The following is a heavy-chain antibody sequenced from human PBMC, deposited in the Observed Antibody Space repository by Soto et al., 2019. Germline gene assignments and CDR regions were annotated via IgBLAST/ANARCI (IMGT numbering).Heavy chain of an antibody. CDR2: ISSSSSYI. V-gene: IGHV3-21*01. D-gene: IGHD3-22*01. CDR1: GFTFSSYS. CDR3: ARDWVDSSGYYSLVEY. Sequence: EVQLVESGGGLVKPGGSLRLSCAASGFTFSSYSMNWVRQAPGKGLEWVSSISSSSSYIYYADSVKGRFTISRDNAKNSLYLQMNSLRAEDTAVYYCARDWVDSSGYYSLVEYWGQGTLVTVSS. J-gene: IGHJ4*02.